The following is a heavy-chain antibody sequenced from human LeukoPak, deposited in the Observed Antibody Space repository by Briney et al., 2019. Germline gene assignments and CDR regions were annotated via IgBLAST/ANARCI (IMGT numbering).Heavy chain of an antibody. CDR3: EREAGERYYGSGSPVSYWYFDL. CDR2: IYYSGVT. V-gene: IGHV4-61*01. J-gene: IGHJ2*01. D-gene: IGHD3-10*01. Sequence: PSETLSLTCSVSGGSVSSGSYYWSWIRQPPGKGLEWIGDIYYSGVTNYNPSLKSRVTISVDTSKNQFSVKLSSVTAADTAMYYCEREAGERYYGSGSPVSYWYFDLWGRGTLVTVSS. CDR1: GGSVSSGSYY.